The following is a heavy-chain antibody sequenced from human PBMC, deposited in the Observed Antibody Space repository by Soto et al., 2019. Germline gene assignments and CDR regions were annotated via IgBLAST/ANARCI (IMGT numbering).Heavy chain of an antibody. CDR2: ISSSGSTI. CDR1: GFTFSDYY. V-gene: IGHV3-11*01. D-gene: IGHD6-13*01. J-gene: IGHJ3*02. Sequence: GGSLRVSCAASGFTFSDYYMSWSRQAPGKGLEWVSYISSSGSTIYYADSVKGRFTISRDNAKNSLYLQMNSLRAEDTAVYYCARGAERVAFDIWGQGTMVTVSS. CDR3: ARGAERVAFDI.